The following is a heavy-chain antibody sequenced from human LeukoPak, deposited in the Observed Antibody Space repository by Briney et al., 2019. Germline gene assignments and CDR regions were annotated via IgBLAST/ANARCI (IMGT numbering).Heavy chain of an antibody. J-gene: IGHJ4*02. V-gene: IGHV1-46*02. Sequence: ASVKLSCKASGYTFNSNYVHCVRQAPGQGLEWMGMIYPRYGSTSYAQKFQRRVTVTRATSTSTVHMELSGLRSEDTAVYYCARDHAGFDYWGQGTLVTVSS. CDR3: ARDHAGFDY. CDR2: IYPRYGST. CDR1: GYTFNSNY.